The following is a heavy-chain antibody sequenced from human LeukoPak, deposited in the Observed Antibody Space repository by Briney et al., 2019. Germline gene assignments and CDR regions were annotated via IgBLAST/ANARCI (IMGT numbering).Heavy chain of an antibody. Sequence: PSETLSLTCTVSGGSISSSYYWGWIRQPPGKGLEWIGSIYYSGSTYYNPSLKSRVTISVDTSKNQFSLKLSSVTAADTAVYYCARRKRDGYNWYFDYWGQGTLVTVSS. D-gene: IGHD5-24*01. J-gene: IGHJ4*02. CDR2: IYYSGST. CDR1: GGSISSSYY. V-gene: IGHV4-39*01. CDR3: ARRKRDGYNWYFDY.